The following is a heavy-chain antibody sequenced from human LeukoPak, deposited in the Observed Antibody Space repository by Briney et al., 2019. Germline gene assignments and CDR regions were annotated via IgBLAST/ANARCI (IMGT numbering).Heavy chain of an antibody. J-gene: IGHJ4*02. V-gene: IGHV5-51*01. CDR1: GYSFTTYW. CDR2: IYPGDSDT. Sequence: GESLKISCKGSGYSFTTYWIAWVRQMPGKGLKWMGIIYPGDSDTRYSPSFQGQVTISADKSISTAYLQWSSLKASDTAMYYCARKYSYGSGDLDYWGQGTLVTVSS. D-gene: IGHD5-18*01. CDR3: ARKYSYGSGDLDY.